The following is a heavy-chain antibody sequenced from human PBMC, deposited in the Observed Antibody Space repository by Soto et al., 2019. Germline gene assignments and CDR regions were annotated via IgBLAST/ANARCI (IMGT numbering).Heavy chain of an antibody. J-gene: IGHJ4*02. Sequence: EVQLLESGGGLVQPGGSLTLSCTASGFTFNMYAMSWVRQAPGKALEWVSAITGSGVSTYYADSVKGRFTISRDNSKNSLYLPMNSLRAQDQPVYYWARIHYRGVVAHWGQGSLVPVSS. D-gene: IGHD3-10*01. V-gene: IGHV3-23*01. CDR3: ARIHYRGVVAH. CDR1: GFTFNMYA. CDR2: ITGSGVST.